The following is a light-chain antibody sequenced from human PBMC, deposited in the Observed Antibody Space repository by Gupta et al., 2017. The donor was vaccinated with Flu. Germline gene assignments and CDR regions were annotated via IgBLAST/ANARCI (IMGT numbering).Light chain of an antibody. CDR2: AAS. CDR3: QQSYSTPRS. Sequence: DIQMTQSLSSLSASVGDRVTITCRASQSISSYLNWYQQKPGKAPKLLIYAASSLQSGVPSRFSGSGSGTDFTLTISSLQPEYFATYYCQQSYSTPRSFGQGTKLEIK. J-gene: IGKJ2*03. CDR1: QSISSY. V-gene: IGKV1-39*01.